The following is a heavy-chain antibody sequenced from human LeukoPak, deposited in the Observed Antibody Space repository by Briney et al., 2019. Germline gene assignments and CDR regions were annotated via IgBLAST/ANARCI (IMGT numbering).Heavy chain of an antibody. J-gene: IGHJ4*02. CDR2: IIPIFGTA. D-gene: IGHD1-26*01. CDR1: GGTFSSYA. CDR3: ARAYEKYSGSYLGNDY. Sequence: GASVKVSCKASGGTFSSYAISWVRQAPGQGLEWMGGIIPIFGTANYAQKFQGRVTITADESTSTAYMELSSLRSEDTAVYYCARAYEKYSGSYLGNDYWGQGTLATVSS. V-gene: IGHV1-69*13.